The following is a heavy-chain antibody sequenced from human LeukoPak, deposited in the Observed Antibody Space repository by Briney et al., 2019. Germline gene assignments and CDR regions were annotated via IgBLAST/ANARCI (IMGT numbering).Heavy chain of an antibody. V-gene: IGHV3-30*18. J-gene: IGHJ4*02. CDR2: ISYDGSNK. CDR1: GFTFSSYG. Sequence: GGSLRLSCAASGFTFSSYGMHWVRQAPGKGLEWVAVISYDGSNKYYADSVKGRFTISRDNSKNTLYLQMNSLRAEDTAVYYCAKDWRGSTYDYGSGSYFGYWGQGTLVTVS. D-gene: IGHD3-10*01. CDR3: AKDWRGSTYDYGSGSYFGY.